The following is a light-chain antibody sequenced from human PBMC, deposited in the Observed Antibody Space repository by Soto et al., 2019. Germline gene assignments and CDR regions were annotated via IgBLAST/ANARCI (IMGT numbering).Light chain of an antibody. CDR3: SSYTSSSTPYV. CDR2: DVS. J-gene: IGLJ1*01. CDR1: SRKVGGYNY. V-gene: IGLV2-14*01. Sequence: SVLTQPVSVSGSPLQSTPIPCTGTSRKVGGYNYVSWYQQHPGKAPKLMIYDVSNRPSGVSNRFSGSKSGNTASLTISGLQAEDDADYYCSSYTSSSTPYVFGPGTKVTDL.